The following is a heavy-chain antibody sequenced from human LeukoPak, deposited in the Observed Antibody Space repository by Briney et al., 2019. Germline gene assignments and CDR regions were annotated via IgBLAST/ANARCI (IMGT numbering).Heavy chain of an antibody. CDR3: AKEYYDSSGYYYGDY. CDR1: GFTFSSYS. J-gene: IGHJ4*02. V-gene: IGHV3-21*01. CDR2: ISSSSSYI. Sequence: PGGSLRLSCAASGFTFSSYSMNWVRQAPGKGLEWVSSISSSSSYIYYADSVKGRFTISRDNAKNSLYLQMNSLRAEDTAVYYCAKEYYDSSGYYYGDYWGQGTLVTVSS. D-gene: IGHD3-22*01.